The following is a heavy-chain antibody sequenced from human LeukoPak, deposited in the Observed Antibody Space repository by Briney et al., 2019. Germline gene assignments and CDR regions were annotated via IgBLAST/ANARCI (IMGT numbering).Heavy chain of an antibody. D-gene: IGHD6-19*01. V-gene: IGHV5-51*01. CDR2: IYSGDSET. CDR1: GYRYSDYW. CDR3: ARTTTYSSGWYGAY. Sequence: GESLKISCKGSGYRYSDYWIGWVRQMPGKGLEWMGIIYSGDSETRYSPSLQGQVTISADKSINTAYLQWSSLKASDTAMYYCARTTTYSSGWYGAYWGQGTLVTVSS. J-gene: IGHJ4*02.